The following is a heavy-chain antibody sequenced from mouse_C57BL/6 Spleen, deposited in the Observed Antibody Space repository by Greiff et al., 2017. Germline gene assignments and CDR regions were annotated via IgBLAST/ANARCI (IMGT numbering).Heavy chain of an antibody. CDR1: GYAFSSSW. V-gene: IGHV1-82*01. D-gene: IGHD1-1*01. CDR3: ASLATTVANYYAMDY. J-gene: IGHJ4*01. Sequence: VQLKQSGPELVKPGASVKISCKASGYAFSSSWMNWVKQRPGKGLEWIGRIYPGDGDTNYTGKFKGKATLTADKSSSTAYMQLSSLTSEDSAVYFCASLATTVANYYAMDYWGQGTSVTVSS. CDR2: IYPGDGDT.